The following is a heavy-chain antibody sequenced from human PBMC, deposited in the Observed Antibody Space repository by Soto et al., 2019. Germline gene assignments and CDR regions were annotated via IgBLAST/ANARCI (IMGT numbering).Heavy chain of an antibody. V-gene: IGHV3-30-3*01. D-gene: IGHD3-22*01. CDR3: ARGITMIVVVIPDAFDI. CDR2: ISYDGSNK. J-gene: IGHJ3*02. Sequence: GGSLRLSCADSGFTFSSYAMHWVRQAPGKGLEWVAVISYDGSNKYYADSVKGRFTISRDNSKNTLYLQMNSLRAEDTAVYYCARGITMIVVVIPDAFDIWGQGTMVTVSS. CDR1: GFTFSSYA.